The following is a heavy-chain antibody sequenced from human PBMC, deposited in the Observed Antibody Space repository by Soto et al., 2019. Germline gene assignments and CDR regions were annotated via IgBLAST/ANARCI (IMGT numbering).Heavy chain of an antibody. D-gene: IGHD2-21*02. Sequence: GGSLRLSCAASGFTFSSYAMSWVRQAPGRGLEWVSAISGSGGSTYYADSVKGRFTISRDNSKSTLYLQMNSLRAEDTAVYYCARGDFTTYNWFDPWGQGTLVTVSS. J-gene: IGHJ5*02. CDR2: ISGSGGST. V-gene: IGHV3-23*01. CDR1: GFTFSSYA. CDR3: ARGDFTTYNWFDP.